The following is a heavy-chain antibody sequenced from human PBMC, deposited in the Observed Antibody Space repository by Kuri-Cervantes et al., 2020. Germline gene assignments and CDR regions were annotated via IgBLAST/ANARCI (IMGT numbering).Heavy chain of an antibody. CDR3: ARARRIAAAVHYYYYGMDV. CDR1: GGSISSGGYY. V-gene: IGHV3-21*01. CDR2: ISSSSSYI. J-gene: IGHJ6*02. D-gene: IGHD6-13*01. Sequence: GGSLRLSCTVSGGSISSGGYYWSWIRQHPGKGLEWVSSISSSSSYIYYADSVKGRFTISRDNAKNSLYLQMNSLRAEDTAVYYCARARRIAAAVHYYYYGMDVWGQGTTVTVSS.